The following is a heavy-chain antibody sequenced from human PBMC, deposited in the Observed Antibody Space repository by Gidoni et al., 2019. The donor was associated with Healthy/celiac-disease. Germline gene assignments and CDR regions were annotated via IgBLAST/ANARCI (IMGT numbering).Heavy chain of an antibody. D-gene: IGHD3-22*01. CDR1: GYTFTSYD. Sequence: QVQLVQSGAEVKKPGASVKVSCKASGYTFTSYDINWVRQATGQGLEWMGWMNPNSGNTGYAQKFQGRVTMTRNTSISTAYMELSSLRSEDTAVYYCARDQGQDSSGYYLYYYYYYGMDVWGQGTTVTVSS. CDR2: MNPNSGNT. J-gene: IGHJ6*02. CDR3: ARDQGQDSSGYYLYYYYYYGMDV. V-gene: IGHV1-8*01.